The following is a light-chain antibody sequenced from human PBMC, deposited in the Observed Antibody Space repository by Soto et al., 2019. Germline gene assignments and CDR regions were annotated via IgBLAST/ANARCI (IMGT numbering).Light chain of an antibody. CDR1: QSVSSN. Sequence: EIVMTQSPATLSVSPGERATLSCRASQSVSSNLAWYQQKPGQAPRLLIYGASTRATGIPARFSGSGPGTEFTLTISSLQSEDFAIYYCQHYNNWPPWTFGQGNKVEIK. CDR2: GAS. CDR3: QHYNNWPPWT. V-gene: IGKV3-15*01. J-gene: IGKJ1*01.